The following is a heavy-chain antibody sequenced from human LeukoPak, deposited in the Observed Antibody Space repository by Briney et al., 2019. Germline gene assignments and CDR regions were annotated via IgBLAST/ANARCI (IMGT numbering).Heavy chain of an antibody. CDR3: ARDATHFDY. CDR2: INHSGST. Sequence: SETLSLTCAVYGGSFSGYYWSWIRQPPGKGLEWIGEINHSGSTNYNPSLKSRVTISVDTFKNQFSLKLSSVTAADTAVYYCARDATHFDYWGQGTLVTVSS. V-gene: IGHV4-34*01. CDR1: GGSFSGYY. J-gene: IGHJ4*02.